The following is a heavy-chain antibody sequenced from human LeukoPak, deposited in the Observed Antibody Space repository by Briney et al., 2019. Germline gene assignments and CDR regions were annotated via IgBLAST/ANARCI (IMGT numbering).Heavy chain of an antibody. D-gene: IGHD3-10*01. CDR3: ARGFHGGYNWFDP. CDR1: GYTFTGYY. CDR2: INPNSGGT. V-gene: IGHV1-2*02. Sequence: ASVKVSCKASGYTFTGYYMHWVRQAPGQGLEWMAWINPNSGGTNYAQKFQGRVTMTRDTSISTAYMELSRLRSDDAAVYYCARGFHGGYNWFDPWGQGTLVTVSS. J-gene: IGHJ5*02.